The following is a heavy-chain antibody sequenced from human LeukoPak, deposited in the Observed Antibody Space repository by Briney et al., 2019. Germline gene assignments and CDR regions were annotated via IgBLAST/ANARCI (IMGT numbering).Heavy chain of an antibody. Sequence: SETLSLTCSVSGGSISSSSSYWGWIRQPPGKGLEWIGSIYYSGSSFDNPALKSRVTISVDTSKNQFSLKLSSVTAADTAVYYCARANYGSGIGSYYYYYMDVWGKGTTVTVSS. J-gene: IGHJ6*03. CDR3: ARANYGSGIGSYYYYYMDV. D-gene: IGHD3-10*01. CDR2: IYYSGSS. V-gene: IGHV4-39*07. CDR1: GGSISSSSSY.